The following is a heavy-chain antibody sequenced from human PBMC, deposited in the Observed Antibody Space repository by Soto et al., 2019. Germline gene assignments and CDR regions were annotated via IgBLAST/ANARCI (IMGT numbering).Heavy chain of an antibody. D-gene: IGHD3-16*01. CDR2: SYYSGST. CDR1: GGSISSGGYY. Sequence: QVQLQESGPGLVKPSQTLSLTCTVSGGSISSGGYYWSWIRQHPGKGLEWIGYSYYSGSTYYNPSLKSRVTISVDTSKNQFSLKLSSVTAADTAVYYCARSSSLGPYYFDYWGQGTLVTVSS. CDR3: ARSSSLGPYYFDY. V-gene: IGHV4-31*03. J-gene: IGHJ4*02.